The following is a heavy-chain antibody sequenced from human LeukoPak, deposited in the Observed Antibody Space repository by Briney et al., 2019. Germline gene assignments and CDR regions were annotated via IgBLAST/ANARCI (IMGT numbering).Heavy chain of an antibody. CDR2: INHSGST. Sequence: PSETLSLTCAVYGGSFSGYYWSWIRQPPGRGLEWIGEINHSGSTNYNPSLKSRVTISVDTSKNQFSLKLSSVTAADTAVYYCARRRNYYDSSGYSRFDYWGQGTLVTVSS. CDR3: ARRRNYYDSSGYSRFDY. V-gene: IGHV4-34*01. D-gene: IGHD3-22*01. J-gene: IGHJ4*02. CDR1: GGSFSGYY.